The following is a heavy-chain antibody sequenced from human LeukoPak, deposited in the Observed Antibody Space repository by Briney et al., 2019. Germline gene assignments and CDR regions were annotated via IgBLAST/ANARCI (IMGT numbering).Heavy chain of an antibody. D-gene: IGHD3-22*01. Sequence: GGSLRLSCAASGFTFSSYSMNWVRQAPGKGLEWVSSISSSSSYIYYADSVKGRFTISRDNAKNSLYLQMNSLRAEDTAVYYCARAQYYYDSSGYFDYWGQGTLVTVSS. CDR2: ISSSSSYI. J-gene: IGHJ4*02. V-gene: IGHV3-21*01. CDR3: ARAQYYYDSSGYFDY. CDR1: GFTFSSYS.